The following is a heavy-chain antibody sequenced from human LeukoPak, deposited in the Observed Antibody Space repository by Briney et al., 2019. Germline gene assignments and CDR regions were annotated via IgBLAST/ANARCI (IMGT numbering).Heavy chain of an antibody. Sequence: SETLSLTCTVSGGSISSSSYYWGWIRQPPGKGLEWIVSIYYSGSTYYNPSLKSRVTISVNTSKTQFSLKLSSVTAADTAVYYCARLLVRAARSPKGLYYFDVWGQGTLVTVSS. J-gene: IGHJ4*02. D-gene: IGHD2-2*01. CDR1: GGSISSSSYY. V-gene: IGHV4-39*01. CDR3: ARLLVRAARSPKGLYYFDV. CDR2: IYYSGST.